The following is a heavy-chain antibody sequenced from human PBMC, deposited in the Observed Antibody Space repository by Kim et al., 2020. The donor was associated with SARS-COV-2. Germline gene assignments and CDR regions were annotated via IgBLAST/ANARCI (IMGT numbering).Heavy chain of an antibody. CDR1: GYTLTSYD. V-gene: IGHV1-8*01. CDR2: MNPNSGNT. CDR3: SDDILTVYPTTSEY. D-gene: IGHD3-9*01. Sequence: ASVKVSCKASGYTLTSYDINWVRQATGQGLEWMGWMNPNSGNTGYAQQFQGRVTMTRNTSISTAYMELSSLRSEATAVYYCSDDILTVYPTTSEYWGQGT. J-gene: IGHJ4*02.